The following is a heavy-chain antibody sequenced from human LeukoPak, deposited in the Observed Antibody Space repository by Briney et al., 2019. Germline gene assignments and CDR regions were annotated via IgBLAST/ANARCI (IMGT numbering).Heavy chain of an antibody. CDR1: GLTFSSYW. D-gene: IGHD1-26*01. Sequence: GGSLRLSCAASGLTFSSYWMRWVRQAPGKGLEWVANIKRDGSEKYYVDSVKGRFTISRDNAKNSLYLQMNSLRAEDTAVYYCARTHIVGATLADVWGKGTTVTVSS. CDR3: ARTHIVGATLADV. CDR2: IKRDGSEK. V-gene: IGHV3-7*03. J-gene: IGHJ6*04.